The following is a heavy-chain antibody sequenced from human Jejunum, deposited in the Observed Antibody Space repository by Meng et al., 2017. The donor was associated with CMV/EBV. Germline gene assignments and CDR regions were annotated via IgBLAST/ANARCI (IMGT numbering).Heavy chain of an antibody. D-gene: IGHD2-15*01. CDR3: ARAHCSGGICYNWFDP. CDR2: VNPSGGAT. J-gene: IGHJ5*02. V-gene: IGHV1-46*01. Sequence: SGFPFTSYYIHWVRQVPGQGLEWMGIVNPSGGATYYAQKFQGRVTMTRDTSTSSVYMELTSLTSEDTAVYYCARAHCSGGICYNWFDPWGQGTLVTVSS. CDR1: GFPFTSYY.